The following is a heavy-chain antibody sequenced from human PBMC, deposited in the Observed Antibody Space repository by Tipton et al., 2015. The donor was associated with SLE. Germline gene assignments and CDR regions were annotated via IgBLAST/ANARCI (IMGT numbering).Heavy chain of an antibody. CDR2: ISWNSGDI. J-gene: IGHJ6*03. Sequence: SLRLSCAASGFIFGDYAMHWVRQAPGKGLEWVSGISWNSGDIGYADSVKGRFTISRDNAKNTLYLQMNSLRAEDTAVYYCARVLRFLEWSRGDYWFSYMDVWGKGITVTVSS. V-gene: IGHV3-9*01. CDR1: GFIFGDYA. D-gene: IGHD3-3*01. CDR3: ARVLRFLEWSRGDYWFSYMDV.